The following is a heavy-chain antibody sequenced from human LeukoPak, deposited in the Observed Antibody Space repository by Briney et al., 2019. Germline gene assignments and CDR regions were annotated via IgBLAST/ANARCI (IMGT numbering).Heavy chain of an antibody. CDR3: ARPRQWPYYYFDY. V-gene: IGHV4-59*10. CDR2: IYTGGST. D-gene: IGHD6-19*01. J-gene: IGHJ4*02. Sequence: SETLSLTCAVYGGSFSGYYWNWIRQPPGKGLEWIGRIYTGGSTNYNPSLKSRVTMSVDTSKNQFSLKLSSVTAADTAVYYCARPRQWPYYYFDYWGQGTLVTVSS. CDR1: GGSFSGYY.